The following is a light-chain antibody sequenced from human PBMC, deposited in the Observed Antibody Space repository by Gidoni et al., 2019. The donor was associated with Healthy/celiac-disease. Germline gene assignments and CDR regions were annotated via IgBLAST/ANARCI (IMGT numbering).Light chain of an antibody. Sequence: EIVLTQSPGTLSLSPGERATLSCRASQSVSSSYLAWYQQKPGQAPRLLIYGASSRATGIPDRFSGSGSGTDFTLTISRLEPEDFAVYYCQQYGSSPHSFXGXTKVXIK. CDR1: QSVSSSY. CDR3: QQYGSSPHS. J-gene: IGKJ4*01. CDR2: GAS. V-gene: IGKV3-20*01.